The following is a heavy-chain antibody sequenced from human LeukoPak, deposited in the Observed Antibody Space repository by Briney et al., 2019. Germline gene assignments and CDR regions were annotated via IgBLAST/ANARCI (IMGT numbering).Heavy chain of an antibody. Sequence: SETLSLTCTVSGGSISSYYWIWIRQPAGKGLEWIGRIYTSGSTNYNPSLKSRVTMSVDTSKKQFSLKLSSVTAADTAVYYCARDGGDWQYYYYMDVWGKGTTVTVSS. CDR3: ARDGGDWQYYYYMDV. CDR1: GGSISSYY. J-gene: IGHJ6*03. D-gene: IGHD2-21*01. V-gene: IGHV4-4*07. CDR2: IYTSGST.